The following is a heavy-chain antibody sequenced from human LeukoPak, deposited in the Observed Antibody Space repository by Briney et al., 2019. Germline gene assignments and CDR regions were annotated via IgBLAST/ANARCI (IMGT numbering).Heavy chain of an antibody. D-gene: IGHD5-12*01. J-gene: IGHJ6*04. V-gene: IGHV3-30*18. CDR2: ISYDGSNK. CDR1: GFTFSSYG. Sequence: GGSLRLSCAASGFTFSSYGMHWVRQAPGKGLEWVGVISYDGSNKYYADSVKGRFTISRDNSKNTLYLQMNSLRAEDTAVYYCAKDLARGMDVWGKGTTVTVSS. CDR3: AKDLARGMDV.